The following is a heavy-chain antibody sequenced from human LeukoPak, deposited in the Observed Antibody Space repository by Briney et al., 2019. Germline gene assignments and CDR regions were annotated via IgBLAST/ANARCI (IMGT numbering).Heavy chain of an antibody. CDR3: RRGSTIFGVVGNY. CDR2: IHYSGST. CDR1: GGSISSSYFY. Sequence: PSETLSLTCTVSGGSISSSYFYWGWIRQPPGKGLEWIGSIHYSGSTYYNPSLKSRVTISVDTSKNQFSLNLSSVNAADTAIYYCRRGSTIFGVVGNYWGRGTLVTVSS. D-gene: IGHD3-3*01. J-gene: IGHJ4*02. V-gene: IGHV4-39*01.